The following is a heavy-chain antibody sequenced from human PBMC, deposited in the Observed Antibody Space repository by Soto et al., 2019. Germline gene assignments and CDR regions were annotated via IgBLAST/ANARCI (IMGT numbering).Heavy chain of an antibody. CDR2: IWYDGSEK. D-gene: IGHD6-19*01. Sequence: QVQLVESGGGVVQPGRSLRLSCAASGFTFSSYGMHWVRQAPGKGLEWVAVIWYDGSEKYYADSVKGRFTISRDNSKNTLDVQMNSLRAEDTAVYYCARDRYSSGWYDLDYWGQGTLVTVSS. CDR1: GFTFSSYG. V-gene: IGHV3-33*01. J-gene: IGHJ4*02. CDR3: ARDRYSSGWYDLDY.